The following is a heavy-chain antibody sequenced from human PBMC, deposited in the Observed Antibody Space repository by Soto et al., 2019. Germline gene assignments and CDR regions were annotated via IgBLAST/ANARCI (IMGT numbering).Heavy chain of an antibody. CDR3: ARGGIVVVPAAIVHSFDP. J-gene: IGHJ5*02. D-gene: IGHD2-2*01. CDR2: INPSGGST. Sequence: SEKVSCKASGYTFTSYYMHWVRQAPGQGLEWMGIINPSGGSTSYAQKFQGRVTMTRDTSTSTVYMELSSLRSEDTAVYYCARGGIVVVPAAIVHSFDPWGPGTLATVDS. V-gene: IGHV1-46*01. CDR1: GYTFTSYY.